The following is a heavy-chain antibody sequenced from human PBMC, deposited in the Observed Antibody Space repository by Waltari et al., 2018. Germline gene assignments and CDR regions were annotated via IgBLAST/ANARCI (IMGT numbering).Heavy chain of an antibody. CDR3: VRHARTTSGGKHFDH. J-gene: IGHJ4*02. CDR2: MYYSGST. CDR1: GDSLSSSSYY. D-gene: IGHD2-15*01. Sequence: QLQLQESGPGLVKASETLSLTCTFSGDSLSSSSYYWGWVRQPPGKGLEWIGNMYYSGSTYYNPSLKSRVTISGDTSKSQFSLKLSSVTAADTSMYYCVRHARTTSGGKHFDHWGQGMLVTVSP. V-gene: IGHV4-39*01.